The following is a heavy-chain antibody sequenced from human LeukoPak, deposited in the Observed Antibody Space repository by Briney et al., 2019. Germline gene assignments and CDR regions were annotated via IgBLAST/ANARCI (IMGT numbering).Heavy chain of an antibody. CDR2: INHGRNT. V-gene: IGHV4-34*01. D-gene: IGHD1-14*01. CDR3: ARGGGSTYVYKDPLDI. CDR1: GGPFTGYY. J-gene: IGHJ3*02. Sequence: SETLSLTCDVYGGPFTGYYWNWIRQSPGKGLEWIGEINHGRNTNYNPSLKTRVTIFIDTSKNKFSLQLTSVSAADTAFYYCARGGGSTYVYKDPLDIWGQGTRVTVSS.